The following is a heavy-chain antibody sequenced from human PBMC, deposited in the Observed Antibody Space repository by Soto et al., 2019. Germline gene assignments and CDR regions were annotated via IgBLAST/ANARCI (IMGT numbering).Heavy chain of an antibody. D-gene: IGHD3-10*02. Sequence: EVQLLESGGGVVQPGGSLRLSCVASGFNFKKFAMSWVRQAPGEGLEWVSGISCCGGSTSYADSVKGRFSIARDDSTNTLSLQMDRLRAEDTARYYCGREPYVSYYGVDVWGQGTTVIVSS. V-gene: IGHV3-23*01. J-gene: IGHJ6*02. CDR1: GFNFKKFA. CDR3: GREPYVSYYGVDV. CDR2: ISCCGGST.